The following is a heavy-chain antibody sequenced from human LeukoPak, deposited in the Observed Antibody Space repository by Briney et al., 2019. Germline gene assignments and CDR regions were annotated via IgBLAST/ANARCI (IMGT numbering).Heavy chain of an antibody. CDR2: ISGSGSIT. Sequence: GGSLRLSCAASGFTFSSYAVSWVRQAPGKGLEWVSTISGSGSITCYADSVKGRFTISRDNSKNALYLQMNSLRADDSAVYFCATRSSGSTYYFVYWGQGTLVTVSS. CDR3: ATRSSGSTYYFVY. V-gene: IGHV3-23*01. J-gene: IGHJ4*02. CDR1: GFTFSSYA. D-gene: IGHD6-19*01.